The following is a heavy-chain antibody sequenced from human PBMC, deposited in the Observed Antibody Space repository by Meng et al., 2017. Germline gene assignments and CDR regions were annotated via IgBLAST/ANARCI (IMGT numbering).Heavy chain of an antibody. CDR2: IIPIFGTA. J-gene: IGHJ5*02. CDR3: ARDKRPSSSWYGNWFDP. V-gene: IGHV1-69*14. D-gene: IGHD6-13*01. CDR1: GGTFSSYA. Sequence: VKVGQAGAEVKKPGPSVKVACKASGGTFSSYAISWVRQAPGQGLEWMGGIIPIFGTANYAQKFQGRVTITADKSTSTAYMELSSLRSEDTAVYYCARDKRPSSSWYGNWFDPWGQGTLVTVSS.